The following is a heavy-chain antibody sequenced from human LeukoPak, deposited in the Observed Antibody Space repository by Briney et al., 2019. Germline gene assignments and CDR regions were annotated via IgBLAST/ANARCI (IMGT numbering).Heavy chain of an antibody. V-gene: IGHV3-69-1*01. Sequence: PGGSLRLSCAASGFTFSNNAMHWVRQAPGKGLEWVSSISSSSYIHYADSVKGRFTISRDNAKNTLYLQMNSLRAEDTAVYYCARPIAALGFDYWGQGTLVTVSS. CDR3: ARPIAALGFDY. CDR1: GFTFSNNA. CDR2: ISSSSYI. D-gene: IGHD5-12*01. J-gene: IGHJ4*02.